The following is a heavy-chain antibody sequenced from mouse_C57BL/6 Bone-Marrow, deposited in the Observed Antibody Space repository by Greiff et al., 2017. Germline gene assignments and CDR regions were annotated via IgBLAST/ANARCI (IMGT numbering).Heavy chain of an antibody. V-gene: IGHV1-81*01. J-gene: IGHJ1*03. CDR3: ARVTTVVENYWGCEV. CDR2: IYPRSGNT. Sequence: VMLVESGAELARPGASVKLSCKASGYTFTSYGISWVKQRTGQGLEWIGEIYPRSGNTYYNEKFKGKATLTADTSSSTAYMELRSLTSEDSAVCFCARVTTVVENYWGCEVWGTETTVSVSS. D-gene: IGHD1-1*01. CDR1: GYTFTSYG.